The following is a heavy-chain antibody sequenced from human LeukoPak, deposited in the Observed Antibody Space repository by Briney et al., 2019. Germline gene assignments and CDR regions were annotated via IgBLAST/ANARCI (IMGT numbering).Heavy chain of an antibody. CDR1: RLTFNHYA. D-gene: IGHD4-17*01. J-gene: IGHJ3*02. V-gene: IGHV3-23*01. Sequence: PAGSLRLSCPPSRLTFNHYAMIWLRQAPATGLEGVSGISGSRCNTYYVDSVKGRFTISRDNSQKPLFLHINSLRAEDSAVYYCAKEGGDYVLGDAFDICGQGRMGTVSS. CDR2: ISGSRCNT. CDR3: AKEGGDYVLGDAFDI.